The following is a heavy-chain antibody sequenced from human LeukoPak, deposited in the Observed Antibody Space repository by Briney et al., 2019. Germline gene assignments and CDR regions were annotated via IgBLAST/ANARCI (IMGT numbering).Heavy chain of an antibody. CDR1: GFTFSNAW. J-gene: IGHJ6*03. CDR2: IKSKADGGTT. V-gene: IGHV3-15*01. Sequence: GGSLRLSCAGSGFTFSNAWMSWVRQAPGKGLEWVGLIKSKADGGTTDYAAPVKGRFTISRDDSRNTLYLQMNSLKPEDTAVYYCATRGRNSDWRIPHYYYYYMNVWGKGTTVTVSS. D-gene: IGHD6-19*01. CDR3: ATRGRNSDWRIPHYYYYYMNV.